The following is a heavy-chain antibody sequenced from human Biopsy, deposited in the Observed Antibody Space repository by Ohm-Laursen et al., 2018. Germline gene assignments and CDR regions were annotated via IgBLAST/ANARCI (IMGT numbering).Heavy chain of an antibody. D-gene: IGHD3-10*01. J-gene: IGHJ4*02. Sequence: SLRLSCAASGFNFSAYGMHWVRQAPDKGLEWVALTWDDGSHQYYADSVKGRFTIPRDNSKNSLYLHINTLRVEDTAVYYCVTDRLDDITKVRGIMTDWGQGTLVTVSS. V-gene: IGHV3-33*01. CDR2: TWDDGSHQ. CDR1: GFNFSAYG. CDR3: VTDRLDDITKVRGIMTD.